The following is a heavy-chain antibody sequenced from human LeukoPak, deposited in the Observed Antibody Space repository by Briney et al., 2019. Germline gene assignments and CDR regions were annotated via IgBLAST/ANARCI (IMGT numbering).Heavy chain of an antibody. J-gene: IGHJ4*02. CDR3: ARATYYDILTGYYFDY. CDR1: GGSISSYY. Sequence: PSETLSLTCTVSGGSISSYYWGWIRQPPGKGLEWIGYIYYSGSTNYNPSLKSRVTISVDTSKNQFSLKLSSVTAADTAVYYCARATYYDILTGYYFDYWGQGTLVTVSS. D-gene: IGHD3-9*01. CDR2: IYYSGST. V-gene: IGHV4-59*08.